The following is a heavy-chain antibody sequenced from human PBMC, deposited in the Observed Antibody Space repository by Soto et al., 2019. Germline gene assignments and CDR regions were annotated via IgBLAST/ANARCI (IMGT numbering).Heavy chain of an antibody. CDR3: ARDKSPYSSGWHNRHFDS. J-gene: IGHJ4*02. Sequence: QVQLVESGGGVVQPGRSLRLSCAASGFTFSSYAMHWVRQAPGKGLEWVAVMSYDGSNKYYADSVKGRFTISRDNSKNKLYMQMTSLRAEDTAVYYCARDKSPYSSGWHNRHFDSWGQGTLVTVSS. CDR2: MSYDGSNK. D-gene: IGHD6-19*01. CDR1: GFTFSSYA. V-gene: IGHV3-30-3*01.